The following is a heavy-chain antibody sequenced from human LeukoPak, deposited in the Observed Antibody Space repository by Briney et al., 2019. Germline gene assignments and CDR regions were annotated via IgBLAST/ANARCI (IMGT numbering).Heavy chain of an antibody. CDR1: GFAFGSEA. J-gene: IGHJ6*02. CDR2: ISPGGGTT. Sequence: GGSLRLSCAVSGFAFGSEAMSWVRQSPARGLEWVASISPGGGTTYYADYVKGRFIISRDNSKNTLYLQMNSLRAEDTAVYYCANSIAAAGTGPDGMDVWGQGTTVTVSS. CDR3: ANSIAAAGTGPDGMDV. V-gene: IGHV3-23*01. D-gene: IGHD6-13*01.